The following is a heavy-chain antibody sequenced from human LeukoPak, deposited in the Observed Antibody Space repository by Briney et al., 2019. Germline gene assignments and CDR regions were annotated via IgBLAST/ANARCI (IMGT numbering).Heavy chain of an antibody. Sequence: PGRSLRLSCAASGFTFGDYAMSWVRQAPGKGLECVGFIRAKLYGATTEYAASVKGRFTNLRDDSKSIAYLQMDSLKAEDTAVYYCTRGVVGGYDPYYFDHWGQGTLVTVSS. J-gene: IGHJ4*02. V-gene: IGHV3-49*04. CDR3: TRGVVGGYDPYYFDH. CDR2: IRAKLYGATT. CDR1: GFTFGDYA. D-gene: IGHD5-12*01.